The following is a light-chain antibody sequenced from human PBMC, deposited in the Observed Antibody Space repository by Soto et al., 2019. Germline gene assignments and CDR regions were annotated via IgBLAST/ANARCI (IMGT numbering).Light chain of an antibody. CDR3: QQYYSTPPVT. CDR1: QSVLYSSNNKNY. CDR2: WAS. J-gene: IGKJ2*01. V-gene: IGKV4-1*01. Sequence: DIVMTQSPDSLAVSLGERATINCKSSQSVLYSSNNKNYLAWYQQKPGQPPKLLIYWASTRESGVPDRFSGSGSGTDFTLNISSLQAEDVSVYACQQYYSTPPVTFGQGTKLEIK.